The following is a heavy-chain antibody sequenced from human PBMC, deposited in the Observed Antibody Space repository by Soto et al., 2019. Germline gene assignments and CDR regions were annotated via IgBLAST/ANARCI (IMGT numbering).Heavy chain of an antibody. CDR2: IIPIFATA. CDR3: ARSITGTVSYYYGMDV. D-gene: IGHD1-20*01. Sequence: QVRLVQSGAEVKKPGSSVKVSCKASGGTFSSYAISWVRQAPGQGLEWMGGIIPIFATADYAQKFQGRVTITADESTSTAYMELSSLRSEDTAVYYCARSITGTVSYYYGMDVWGQGTTVTVSS. J-gene: IGHJ6*02. CDR1: GGTFSSYA. V-gene: IGHV1-69*12.